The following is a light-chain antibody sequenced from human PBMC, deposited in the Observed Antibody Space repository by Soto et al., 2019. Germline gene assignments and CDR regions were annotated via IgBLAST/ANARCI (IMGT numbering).Light chain of an antibody. CDR3: SSYAGSNNFCV. CDR2: EVS. Sequence: QSALTQPPSASGSPGQSVTISCTGTSSDVGGYNYVSWYQQHPGEAPKLMIYEVSKRPSGVPDRFSGSKSGNSASLTVSGLQAEDEADYYCSSYAGSNNFCVFGPGTKLTVL. J-gene: IGLJ1*01. CDR1: SSDVGGYNY. V-gene: IGLV2-8*01.